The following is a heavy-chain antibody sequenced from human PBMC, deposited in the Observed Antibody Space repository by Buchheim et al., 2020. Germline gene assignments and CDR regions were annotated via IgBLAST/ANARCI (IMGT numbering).Heavy chain of an antibody. CDR1: GGSINNYY. Sequence: QVQLQESGPGLLKPSETLSLTCSVSGGSINNYYWTWIRQSPGKGLEWMGYIYNSASTNYNPSLGSRVTISGDTPKNPFSLKLSSVTTADTAVYYCAGGDYYDSNGYYRYWGQGTL. CDR2: IYNSAST. J-gene: IGHJ4*02. CDR3: AGGDYYDSNGYYRY. V-gene: IGHV4-59*01. D-gene: IGHD3-22*01.